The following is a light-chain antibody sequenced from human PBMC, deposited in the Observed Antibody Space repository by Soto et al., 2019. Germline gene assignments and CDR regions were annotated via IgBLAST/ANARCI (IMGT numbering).Light chain of an antibody. Sequence: EIVLTQSPATLSVSAGGTVTLSCRASQSIRTNVAWYQQIPGQAPRLLVYGASTRATGVPARVSGSGSGIEFTLTISSLKSEDSAFYYCQQYFNWTLTWTFGPGTKVQIK. CDR2: GAS. CDR3: QQYFNWTLTWT. J-gene: IGKJ3*01. CDR1: QSIRTN. V-gene: IGKV3-15*01.